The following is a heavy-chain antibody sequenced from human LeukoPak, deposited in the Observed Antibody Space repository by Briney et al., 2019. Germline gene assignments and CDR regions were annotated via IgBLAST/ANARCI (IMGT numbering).Heavy chain of an antibody. CDR2: IYYSVST. V-gene: IGHV4-61*01. J-gene: IGHJ4*02. CDR3: AGENGDRVFDY. D-gene: IGHD4-17*01. Sequence: SETRCLTCTVSGGSVSSGSYYWSWIRQPPGKGLEWIGYIYYSVSTNYNPSLKSRVTISVDTSKNQFSLKLSSVTAADTAVYYCAGENGDRVFDYWGQGTLVTVSS. CDR1: GGSVSSGSYY.